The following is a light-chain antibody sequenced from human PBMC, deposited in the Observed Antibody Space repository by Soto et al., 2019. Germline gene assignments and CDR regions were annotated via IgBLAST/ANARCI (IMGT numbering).Light chain of an antibody. Sequence: EIVMTQSPATLSVSPGERDTLSCRASQSVSSSNLAWYQQKPGQAHRLLIYDASTRATGIPARFSGSGSGTDFTLTISGLQSEDFAVYSCQQYHNWPITFGQGTRLEIK. CDR2: DAS. CDR1: QSVSSSN. J-gene: IGKJ5*01. CDR3: QQYHNWPIT. V-gene: IGKV3D-15*01.